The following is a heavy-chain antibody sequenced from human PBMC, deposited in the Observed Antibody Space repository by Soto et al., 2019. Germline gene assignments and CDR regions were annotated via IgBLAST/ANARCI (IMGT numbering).Heavy chain of an antibody. D-gene: IGHD3-3*01. CDR2: IYYSGST. CDR1: GGSISSSSYY. Sequence: QLQLQESGPGLVKPSETLSLTCTVSGGSISSSSYYWGWIRQPPGKGLEWIGSIYYSGSTYYNPSLKSRVTISVDTSKNQFSLKLSSVTAADTAVYYCARRGHSDFWSGYYTNYYYGMDVWGQGTTVTVSS. V-gene: IGHV4-39*01. CDR3: ARRGHSDFWSGYYTNYYYGMDV. J-gene: IGHJ6*02.